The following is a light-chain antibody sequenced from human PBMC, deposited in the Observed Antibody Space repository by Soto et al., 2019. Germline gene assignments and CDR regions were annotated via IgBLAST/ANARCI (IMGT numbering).Light chain of an antibody. V-gene: IGKV2-30*01. CDR1: ESLQYRHGNIY. Sequence: DVVMTQSALSLPVTLGQPASVSRSASESLQYRHGNIYLNWFHQRPGQAPRRLIYKVSNRHCGVPDRFSGSGSDTDFTLKISRVEADDVGVYYCMQGSNWPLTFGGGTKVDIK. J-gene: IGKJ4*01. CDR3: MQGSNWPLT. CDR2: KVS.